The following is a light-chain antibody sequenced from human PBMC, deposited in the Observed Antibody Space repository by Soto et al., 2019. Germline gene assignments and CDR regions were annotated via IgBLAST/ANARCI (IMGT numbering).Light chain of an antibody. J-gene: IGKJ4*01. CDR2: AAS. V-gene: IGKV1-27*01. CDR1: QGISSY. CDR3: QKYNRAPPLT. Sequence: DIQMTQSPSSLSASVGDRITITCRASQGISSYLAWYQQKPGKVPKLLIYAASTLQSGVPSRFSGSGSGTDFTLTISSLQPEDAATYYCQKYNRAPPLTFGGGTKVEIK.